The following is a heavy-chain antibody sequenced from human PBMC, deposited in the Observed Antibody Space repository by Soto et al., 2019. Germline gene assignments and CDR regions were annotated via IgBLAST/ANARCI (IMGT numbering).Heavy chain of an antibody. V-gene: IGHV4-59*02. CDR2: IYYSGST. J-gene: IGHJ5*02. CDR3: ARLDYPANLTGALAP. D-gene: IGHD2-15*01. Sequence: SETLSLSCTVSGASVTSDYWSWIRQPPGKGLEWIGYIYYSGSTKYSPSLKSRVTISVDSSKNQISLNLRSLTAADTAVYYCARLDYPANLTGALAPRGQRDLVSVYS. CDR1: GASVTSDY.